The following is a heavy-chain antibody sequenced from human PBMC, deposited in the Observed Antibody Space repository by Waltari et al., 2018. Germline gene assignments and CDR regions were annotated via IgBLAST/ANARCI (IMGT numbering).Heavy chain of an antibody. CDR1: GFTFSSYA. CDR2: IYSGGST. V-gene: IGHV3-23*03. CDR3: AKDPKIEEHYDILTGYWYFDL. Sequence: EVQLLESGGGLVQPGGSLRLSCAASGFTFSSYAMSWVRQAPGKGLEWVSVIYSGGSTYYADSVKGRFTISRDNSKNTLYLQMNSLRAEDTAVYYCAKDPKIEEHYDILTGYWYFDLWGRGTLVTVSS. J-gene: IGHJ2*01. D-gene: IGHD3-9*01.